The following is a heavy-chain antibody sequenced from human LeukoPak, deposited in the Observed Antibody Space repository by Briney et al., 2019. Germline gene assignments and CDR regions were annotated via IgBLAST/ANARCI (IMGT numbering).Heavy chain of an antibody. CDR3: ARANSPNWFDP. J-gene: IGHJ5*02. D-gene: IGHD2/OR15-2a*01. V-gene: IGHV4-61*02. CDR2: VHTSGST. CDR1: GGSITSDAYY. Sequence: SQTLSLTCTVSGGSITSDAYYWSWIRQPAGKGLEWIGRVHTSGSTNYNPSLKSRVTISLDTSKNQFSLRMSSVTAADTAVYYCARANSPNWFDPWSQGTLVTVSS.